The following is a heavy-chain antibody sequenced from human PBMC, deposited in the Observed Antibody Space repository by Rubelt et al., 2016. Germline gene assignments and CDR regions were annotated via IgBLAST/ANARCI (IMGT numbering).Heavy chain of an antibody. V-gene: IGHV3-66*01. J-gene: IGHJ6*02. CDR1: GFTFDDYA. CDR2: IYKGGDK. Sequence: EVQLVESGGGLVQPGRSLRLSCAVSGFTFDDYAMHWVRQTPGKGLEWVSVIYKGGDKYYYADSVRGRFTISRDNSKNTLSLQMNSLRAEDSAVYYCARDARNYYYGMDVWGQGTTVTVSS. D-gene: IGHD6-6*01. CDR3: ARDARNYYYGMDV.